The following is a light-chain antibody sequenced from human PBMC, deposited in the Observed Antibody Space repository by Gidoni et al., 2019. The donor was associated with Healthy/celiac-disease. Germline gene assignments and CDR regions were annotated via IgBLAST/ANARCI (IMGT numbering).Light chain of an antibody. J-gene: IGKJ4*01. CDR3: QQGYSTPLT. CDR2: AAS. CDR1: QSISSY. V-gene: IGKV1-39*01. Sequence: DIQITQSPSSLSASVGDRVTITCRASQSISSYLNWYQHKPGKAPKLLIYAASSLQSGVPSRFSGSGSGTDFTLTISSLQPEDFATYYCQQGYSTPLTFGGGTKVEIK.